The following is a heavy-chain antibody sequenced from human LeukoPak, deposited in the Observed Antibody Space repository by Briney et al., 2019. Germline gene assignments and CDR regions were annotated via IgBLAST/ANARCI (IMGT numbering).Heavy chain of an antibody. D-gene: IGHD6-25*01. V-gene: IGHV4-31*03. CDR3: ARDQRTRYNWFDP. J-gene: IGHJ5*02. Sequence: LSLTCPVSGCPISRGGYYWSWIRQPPGKGLEWIGYIYYSGSTYYNPSLKSRVTISVDTSKNQFSLKLSSVTAADTAVYYCARDQRTRYNWFDPWGQGTLVTVSS. CDR1: GCPISRGGYY. CDR2: IYYSGST.